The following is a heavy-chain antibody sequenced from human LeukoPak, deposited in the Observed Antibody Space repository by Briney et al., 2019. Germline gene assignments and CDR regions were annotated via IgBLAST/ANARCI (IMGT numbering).Heavy chain of an antibody. V-gene: IGHV3-9*01. CDR1: GFTFDDYA. Sequence: QPGRSLRLSCAASGFTFDDYAMHWVRQAPGKGLEWVSGISWNSGSIGYADSVKGRFTISRDNAKNSLYLQVNSLRAEGTALYYCAKAGIGYCSSTSCYAGRRYYYYGMDVWGQGTTVTVSS. D-gene: IGHD2-2*01. CDR2: ISWNSGSI. CDR3: AKAGIGYCSSTSCYAGRRYYYYGMDV. J-gene: IGHJ6*02.